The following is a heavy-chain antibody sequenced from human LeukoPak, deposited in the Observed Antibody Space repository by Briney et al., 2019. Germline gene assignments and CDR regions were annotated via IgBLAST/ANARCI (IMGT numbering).Heavy chain of an antibody. V-gene: IGHV4-59*12. CDR2: IYYSGST. CDR1: GGSISSYY. CDR3: ARKRGDGILHYFDY. J-gene: IGHJ4*02. D-gene: IGHD3-3*02. Sequence: EASETLSLTCTVPGGSISSYYWSWIRQPPGKGLEWIGYIYYSGSTNYNPSLKSRVTISVDTSKNQFSLKLSSVTAADTAVYYCARKRGDGILHYFDYWGQGTLVTVSS.